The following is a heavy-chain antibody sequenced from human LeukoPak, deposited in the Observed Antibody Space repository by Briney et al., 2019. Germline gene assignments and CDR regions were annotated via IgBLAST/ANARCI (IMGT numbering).Heavy chain of an antibody. CDR2: INPNSGGT. CDR3: ARDFNCGGECSTGMFSY. Sequence: ASVKVSCKASGYTFTGYYMHWVRQAPGQGLEWMGWINPNSGGTNYAQKFQGRVTMTRDTSISTAYMELSRLRSDDTAVYYCARDFNCGGECSTGMFSYWGQGTLVTVSS. D-gene: IGHD2-21*01. J-gene: IGHJ4*02. CDR1: GYTFTGYY. V-gene: IGHV1-2*02.